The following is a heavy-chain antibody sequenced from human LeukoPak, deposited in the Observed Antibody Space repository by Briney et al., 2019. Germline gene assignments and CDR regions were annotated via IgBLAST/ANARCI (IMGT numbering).Heavy chain of an antibody. CDR1: GYTFIDHY. Sequence: ASVNVSCKASGYTFIDHYIHWVRQAPGQGLDWMGWINPKNGGTNYARNFQGRVTMTRDMSTSTVYMELSSLRSEDTAVYYCARVAGTMVRGVSPSDYYYMDVWGKGTTVTVSS. J-gene: IGHJ6*03. CDR3: ARVAGTMVRGVSPSDYYYMDV. V-gene: IGHV1-2*02. D-gene: IGHD3-10*01. CDR2: INPKNGGT.